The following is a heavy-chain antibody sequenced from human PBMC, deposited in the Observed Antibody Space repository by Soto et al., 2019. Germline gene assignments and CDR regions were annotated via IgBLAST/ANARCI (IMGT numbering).Heavy chain of an antibody. CDR1: GGSISSYY. D-gene: IGHD2-21*02. CDR2: MYNTGST. V-gene: IGHV4-59*01. CDR3: ARDLWGYCGADCYPLDV. Sequence: QVRLQESGPGLVKPSETLSLTCTVSGGSISSYYWSWIRQPPGKGLEWIGYMYNTGSTIYNPSLQSRVTISVDTSNNQFSLKLNSVTAADTAVYYCARDLWGYCGADCYPLDVWGQGTTVTVSS. J-gene: IGHJ6*02.